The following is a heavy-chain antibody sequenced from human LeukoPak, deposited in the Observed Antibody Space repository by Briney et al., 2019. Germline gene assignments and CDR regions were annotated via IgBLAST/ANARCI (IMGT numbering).Heavy chain of an antibody. Sequence: GGSLRLSCAASGFTFSSYSMNWVRQAPGKGLEWVANIKQDGSEKYYVDSVKGRFTISRDNAKNSLYLQMNSLRAEDTAVYYCARADVLLWFGEPLMYYFDYWGQGTLVTVSS. CDR1: GFTFSSYS. V-gene: IGHV3-7*01. CDR2: IKQDGSEK. D-gene: IGHD3-10*01. CDR3: ARADVLLWFGEPLMYYFDY. J-gene: IGHJ4*02.